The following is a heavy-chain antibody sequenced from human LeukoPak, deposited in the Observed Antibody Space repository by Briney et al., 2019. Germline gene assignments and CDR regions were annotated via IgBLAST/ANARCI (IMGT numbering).Heavy chain of an antibody. D-gene: IGHD4-17*01. CDR3: ARTDGDLDY. J-gene: IGHJ4*02. V-gene: IGHV1-8*01. CDR1: GYTFTRYD. Sequence: ASVKVSCKASGYTFTRYDINWVRQATGQGLEWMGWMNPKSGYTGSAQKFQGRVTKTRTTSISTAYMELSSLTSEDTAVYYCARTDGDLDYWGQGSLVTVSS. CDR2: MNPKSGYT.